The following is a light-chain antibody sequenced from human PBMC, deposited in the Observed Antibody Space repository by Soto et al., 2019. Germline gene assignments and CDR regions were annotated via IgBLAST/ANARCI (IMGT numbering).Light chain of an antibody. Sequence: EIVLTQSPATLSVSPGERATLSCRASQSVSSNLAWFQQRPAQAPRLLIYGASTRATGIPARFSGGGSGTDFTLTISRLEPEDFAVYYCQQFSSYPLTFGGGTKVDIK. V-gene: IGKV3-15*01. CDR1: QSVSSN. J-gene: IGKJ4*01. CDR2: GAS. CDR3: QQFSSYPLT.